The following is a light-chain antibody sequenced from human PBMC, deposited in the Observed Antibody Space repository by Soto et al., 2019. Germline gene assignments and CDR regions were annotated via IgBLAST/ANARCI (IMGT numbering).Light chain of an antibody. CDR2: AAS. CDR1: QSITNC. J-gene: IGKJ5*01. V-gene: IGKV1-39*01. CDR3: QQSYSSPSIT. Sequence: DIQMTQSPSSLSASVGDSVTITCRASQSITNCLTWYQQRPGKAPKLLIYAASNLESGVPSRFSGSGSGTDFTLTISSLQPEDFATNYCQQSYSSPSITFGQGTRLDIK.